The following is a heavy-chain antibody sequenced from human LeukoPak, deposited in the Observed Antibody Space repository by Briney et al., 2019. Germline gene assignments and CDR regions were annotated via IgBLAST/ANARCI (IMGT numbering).Heavy chain of an antibody. J-gene: IGHJ5*02. CDR3: ARLPDP. CDR2: IYYSGST. CDR1: GGSISSYY. V-gene: IGHV4-59*01. Sequence: PSETLSLTCTVSGGSISSYYWSWIRQPPGKGLEWIGYIYYSGSTNYNPSLKSRVTISVDTSKNQFSLKLSSVIAADTAVYYCARLPDPWGQGTLVTVSS.